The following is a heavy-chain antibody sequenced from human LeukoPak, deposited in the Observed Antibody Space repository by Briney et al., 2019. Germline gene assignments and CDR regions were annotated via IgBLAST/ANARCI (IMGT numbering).Heavy chain of an antibody. Sequence: GGSLRLSCTGSGFTFSTYWMHWVRQAPEKRLVWVSRVSGDGSATVYADSVKGRFTISRDNAKNTLYLQMNSLRVDDTAVYYCTRDLSPAHFWGQGTLVTVSS. CDR2: VSGDGSAT. J-gene: IGHJ4*02. D-gene: IGHD2/OR15-2a*01. CDR1: GFTFSTYW. CDR3: TRDLSPAHF. V-gene: IGHV3-74*01.